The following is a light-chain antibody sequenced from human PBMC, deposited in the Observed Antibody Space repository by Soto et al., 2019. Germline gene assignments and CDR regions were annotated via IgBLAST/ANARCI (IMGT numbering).Light chain of an antibody. CDR3: QQYGSSLIT. J-gene: IGKJ5*01. Sequence: EIVLTQSPATLSLSPGERATLSCRASQSISISYLAWYQQQPGQAPRLLIYGASSRATGIPDRFSGSGSGTDFTLTISRLEPEDFAVYYCQQYGSSLITFGQGTRLEIK. V-gene: IGKV3-20*01. CDR2: GAS. CDR1: QSISISY.